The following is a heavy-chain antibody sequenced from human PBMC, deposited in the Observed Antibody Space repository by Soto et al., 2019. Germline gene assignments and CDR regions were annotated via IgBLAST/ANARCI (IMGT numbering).Heavy chain of an antibody. J-gene: IGHJ4*02. CDR3: ARVATEFDY. D-gene: IGHD4-17*01. CDR1: SGSISSYY. CDR2: IYYSGST. Sequence: PEETLSLTCTVCSGSISSYYWSWIRQPPGKGLEWIGYIYYSGSTNYNPSLKSRVTISVDTSKNQFSLKLSSVTAADTAVYYCARVATEFDYWGQGTLVTVSS. V-gene: IGHV4-59*08.